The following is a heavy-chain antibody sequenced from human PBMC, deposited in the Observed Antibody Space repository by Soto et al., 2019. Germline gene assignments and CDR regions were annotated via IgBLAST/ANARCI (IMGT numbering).Heavy chain of an antibody. Sequence: EVQLVESGGGLVQPGGSLRLSCAASGFTVSSNYMNWVRQAPGKGLEWVSVIYSGGSTYYADSVKGRFTISRDNSKNTLSLQMNSLRAEDTAVYYCARDFLHGDHPEYFQHWGQGTLVTVSS. CDR3: ARDFLHGDHPEYFQH. D-gene: IGHD4-17*01. CDR2: IYSGGST. V-gene: IGHV3-66*01. CDR1: GFTVSSNY. J-gene: IGHJ1*01.